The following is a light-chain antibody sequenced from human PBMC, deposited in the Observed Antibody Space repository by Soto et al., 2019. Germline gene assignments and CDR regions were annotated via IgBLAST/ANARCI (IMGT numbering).Light chain of an antibody. CDR2: GAS. CDR1: QSVSSN. V-gene: IGKV3-15*01. J-gene: IGKJ4*01. CDR3: QQYNNWPLT. Sequence: EIVMTQSPATLSVSPGERATLSCRASQSVSSNLAWHQQKPGQAPRLLIYGASTRDTGIPARFSGSGSGTEFTLTISSLQSEDFAVYYCQQYNNWPLTFGGGTKVDI.